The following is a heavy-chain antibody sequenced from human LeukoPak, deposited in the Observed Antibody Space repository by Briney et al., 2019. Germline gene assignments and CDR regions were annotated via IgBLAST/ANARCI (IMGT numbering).Heavy chain of an antibody. V-gene: IGHV4-39*01. J-gene: IGHJ4*02. Sequence: SETLSLTRTVSGGSISSSSYYWGWIRQPPGKGLEWIGSIYYSGSTYYNPSLKSRVTISVDTSKNQFSLKLSSVTAADTAVYYCARLYYYDSSGYVDYWGQGTLVTVSS. CDR3: ARLYYYDSSGYVDY. CDR1: GGSISSSSYY. CDR2: IYYSGST. D-gene: IGHD3-22*01.